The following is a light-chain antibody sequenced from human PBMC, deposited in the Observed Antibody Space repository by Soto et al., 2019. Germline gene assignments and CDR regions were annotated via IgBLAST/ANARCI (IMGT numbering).Light chain of an antibody. CDR2: LGS. V-gene: IGKV2-28*01. J-gene: IGKJ2*01. CDR1: QSLLHSNGYNY. Sequence: DIVMTQSPLSLPVTPGEPASISCRSSQSLLHSNGYNYLDWYLQKPGQSPQLLIYLGSTRASGVPDRFSGSGSDTDFTLKITRVEAEDVGIYYCMQARQTPFTFGQGNKLEVK. CDR3: MQARQTPFT.